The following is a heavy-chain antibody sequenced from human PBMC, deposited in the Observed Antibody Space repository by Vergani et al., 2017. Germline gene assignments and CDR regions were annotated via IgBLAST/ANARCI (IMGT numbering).Heavy chain of an antibody. CDR3: ARVYPTITMIVLPGWFDP. CDR1: GGSISSYY. J-gene: IGHJ5*02. Sequence: QVQLQESGPGLVKPSETLSLTCTVSGGSISSYYWSWIRQPPGKGLDWIGYIYYSGSTNYNPSLKSRVTISVDTSKNQFALKLNSVTAADTAVYYCARVYPTITMIVLPGWFDPWGQGTLVTVSS. CDR2: IYYSGST. D-gene: IGHD3-22*01. V-gene: IGHV4-59*01.